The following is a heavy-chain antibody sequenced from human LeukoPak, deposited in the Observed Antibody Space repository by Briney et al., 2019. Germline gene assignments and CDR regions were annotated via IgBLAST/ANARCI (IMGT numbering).Heavy chain of an antibody. V-gene: IGHV3-23*01. CDR2: ISSSGGST. CDR3: AKAPPDSSSWYSVSS. D-gene: IGHD6-13*01. CDR1: GFTFSSYA. J-gene: IGHJ5*02. Sequence: GGSLRLSCADSGFTFSSYAITWVRQAPGKGLEWVSAISSSGGSTHYADAVKGRFTISRDNSKNTLYLQMNSLRAEDAAVYYCAKAPPDSSSWYSVSSWGQGTLVTVSS.